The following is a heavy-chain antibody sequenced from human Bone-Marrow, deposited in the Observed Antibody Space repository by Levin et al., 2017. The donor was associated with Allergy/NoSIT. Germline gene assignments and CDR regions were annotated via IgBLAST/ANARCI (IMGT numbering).Heavy chain of an antibody. CDR1: GYTLTGYY. V-gene: IGHV1-2*02. D-gene: IGHD3/OR15-3a*01. CDR3: ARDAAIGNSDFCSMDF. Sequence: ASVKVSCKASGYTLTGYYMQWLRQAPGQGLEWMGWISPKSGGTKYAQKFQGRITMTRDTSISTVYMELSGLRGDDTAVYYCARDAAIGNSDFCSMDFWGQGTLVTVSS. CDR2: ISPKSGGT. J-gene: IGHJ4*02.